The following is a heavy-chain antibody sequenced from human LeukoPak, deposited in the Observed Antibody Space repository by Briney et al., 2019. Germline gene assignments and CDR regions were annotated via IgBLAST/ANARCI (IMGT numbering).Heavy chain of an antibody. D-gene: IGHD3-3*01. CDR1: GFTFSEAW. J-gene: IGHJ6*03. CDR3: TTDFPPLGSDFWSTYYISYYYSYYMDV. CDR2: IKSKTDGGTS. V-gene: IGHV3-15*01. Sequence: GGSLRLSCAASGFTFSEAWMTWVRAAPGKGLEWVGRIKSKTDGGTSDCAAPVKGRFTISRDDSKNTLYLQMNSLKTEDTAVYYCTTDFPPLGSDFWSTYYISYYYSYYMDVWGKGTTVTVSS.